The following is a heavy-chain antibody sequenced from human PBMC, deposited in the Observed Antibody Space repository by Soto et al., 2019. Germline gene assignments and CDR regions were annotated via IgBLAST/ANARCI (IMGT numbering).Heavy chain of an antibody. CDR2: ISGYNGHT. J-gene: IGHJ6*02. CDR1: GYNFTTYG. CDR3: AREGEMPYYYYGLDV. D-gene: IGHD3-16*01. Sequence: QVQLVQSGAEVRKPGASVKVSCKASGYNFTTYGISWVRQAPGQGLEWMGWISGYNGHTKYAQKFQGRVTMTTDTYKSTVYMDLRSMRSDATAVYYCAREGEMPYYYYGLDVWGQGTTVTVSS. V-gene: IGHV1-18*01.